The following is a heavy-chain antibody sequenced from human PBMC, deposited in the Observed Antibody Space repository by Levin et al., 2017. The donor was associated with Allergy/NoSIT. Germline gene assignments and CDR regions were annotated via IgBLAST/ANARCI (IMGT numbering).Heavy chain of an antibody. D-gene: IGHD6-19*01. CDR3: ARDRGSGWYDY. CDR2: LSRSSTYI. CDR1: GFTFSSYS. V-gene: IGHV3-21*01. Sequence: TGGSLRLSCAASGFTFSSYSINWVRQAPGKGLEWVSSLSRSSTYIYYADSVKGRFTISRDNAKNSLYLQMNSLRAEDTAVYYCARDRGSGWYDYWGQGTLVTVSS. J-gene: IGHJ4*02.